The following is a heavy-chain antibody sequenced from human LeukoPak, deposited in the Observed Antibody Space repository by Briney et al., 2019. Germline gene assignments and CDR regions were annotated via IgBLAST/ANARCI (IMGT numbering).Heavy chain of an antibody. V-gene: IGHV3-21*01. Sequence: GGSLRLSCAASGFTFSSYSMNWVRQAPGKGLEWVSYITRGNNYIYYADSVKGRFTISRDNAKNSLYLQMNSLRAEDAAVYYCARDLNWGFDYWGQGTLVTVSS. CDR2: ITRGNNYI. D-gene: IGHD7-27*01. J-gene: IGHJ4*02. CDR1: GFTFSSYS. CDR3: ARDLNWGFDY.